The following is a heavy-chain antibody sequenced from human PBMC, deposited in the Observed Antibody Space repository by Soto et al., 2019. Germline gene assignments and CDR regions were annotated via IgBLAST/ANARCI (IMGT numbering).Heavy chain of an antibody. V-gene: IGHV3-23*01. CDR2: ISANGQGI. D-gene: IGHD1-7*01. CDR3: AKDRNYPRDQFHN. CDR1: GFTFNNYA. J-gene: IGHJ4*02. Sequence: GGSLRLSCAAPGFTFNNYAMSWVRQAPGKGLEWVSAISANGQGIYYADSVKGRFIISRDSSKNTVFLHMDSLTAEDTAVYYCAKDRNYPRDQFHNWGQGTLVNVSS.